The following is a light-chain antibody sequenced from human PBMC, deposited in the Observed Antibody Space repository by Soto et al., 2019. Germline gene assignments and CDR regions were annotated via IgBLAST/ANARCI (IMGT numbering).Light chain of an antibody. J-gene: IGKJ1*01. CDR1: QSVGTN. CDR3: QQYNNWPRT. V-gene: IGKV3-15*01. CDR2: GAS. Sequence: EMVMTQSPDTLSVSPGERATLSCRASQSVGTNLAWYQQKPGQAPRLLIYGASTRATGIPARFSGSGSGTEFTLAISSLQSEDFAVYYCQQYNNWPRTFGQGTKVDIK.